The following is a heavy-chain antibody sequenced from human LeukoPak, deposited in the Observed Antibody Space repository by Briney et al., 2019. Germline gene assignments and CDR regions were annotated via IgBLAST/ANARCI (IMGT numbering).Heavy chain of an antibody. Sequence: ASVKVSCKVSGYTLTELSMHWVRQAPGKGLEWMGGFDPGDGETIYAQKFQGRVTMTEDTSTDTAYMELSSLRSEDTAVYYCATVQLIWFGELLRRDYFDYWGQGTLVTVSS. CDR3: ATVQLIWFGELLRRDYFDY. J-gene: IGHJ4*02. CDR1: GYTLTELS. V-gene: IGHV1-24*01. D-gene: IGHD3-10*01. CDR2: FDPGDGET.